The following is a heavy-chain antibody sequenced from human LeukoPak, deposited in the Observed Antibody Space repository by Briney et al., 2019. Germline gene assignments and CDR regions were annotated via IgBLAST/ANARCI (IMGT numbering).Heavy chain of an antibody. CDR3: AKDGGGLYYYYMDV. CDR1: GFTFSSYA. D-gene: IGHD3-16*01. CDR2: ISGSGGST. V-gene: IGHV3-23*01. Sequence: GGSLRLFCAASGFTFSSYAMSWVRQAPGKGLEWVSAISGSGGSTYYADSVKGRFTISRDNSKNTLYLQMNSLRAEDTAVYYCAKDGGGLYYYYMDVWGKGTTVTVSS. J-gene: IGHJ6*03.